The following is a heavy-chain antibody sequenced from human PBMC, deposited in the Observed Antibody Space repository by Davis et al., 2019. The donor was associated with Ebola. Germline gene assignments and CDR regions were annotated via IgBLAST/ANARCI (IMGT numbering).Heavy chain of an antibody. CDR2: IKGDGSSI. Sequence: PGGSLRLSCAASGFTFSMYWMYWVRQAPGKGLVWVARIKGDGSSINYADSVKGRFTISRDNAKNTLHLQMNSLTADDTAVYYSWSGVSNWGQGTLVTVSS. J-gene: IGHJ4*02. CDR3: WSGVSN. D-gene: IGHD3-3*01. V-gene: IGHV3-74*01. CDR1: GFTFSMYW.